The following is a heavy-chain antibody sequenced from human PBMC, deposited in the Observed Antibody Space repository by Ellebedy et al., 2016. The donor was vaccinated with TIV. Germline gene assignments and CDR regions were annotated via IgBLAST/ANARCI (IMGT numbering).Heavy chain of an antibody. J-gene: IGHJ6*02. CDR1: GFTFSDYW. Sequence: PGGSLRLSCAASGFTFSDYWMHWVRQVPGKGLEWVSAFSGSGGSTYYADSVKGRFTISRDNSKNTLYLQMNRLRAEDTAVYYCARLIGEMGYYYAMDVWGQGTTVTVSS. D-gene: IGHD3-10*01. V-gene: IGHV3-23*01. CDR3: ARLIGEMGYYYAMDV. CDR2: FSGSGGST.